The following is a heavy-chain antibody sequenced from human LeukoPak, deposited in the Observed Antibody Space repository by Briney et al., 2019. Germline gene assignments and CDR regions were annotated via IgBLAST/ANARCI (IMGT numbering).Heavy chain of an antibody. J-gene: IGHJ3*02. CDR2: IYYTVST. V-gene: IGHV4-30-4*08. CDR1: GGSISSGDYY. Sequence: PSQTLSLTCTVSGGSISSGDYYWSWIRQPPGKGLEWIGYIYYTVSTFYNPSVKSRVAISVDPSKNLFSLKLTSVTAAETAVYYCARNDCSSTSCQFGDAFDIWGQGAMVTVSS. D-gene: IGHD2-2*01. CDR3: ARNDCSSTSCQFGDAFDI.